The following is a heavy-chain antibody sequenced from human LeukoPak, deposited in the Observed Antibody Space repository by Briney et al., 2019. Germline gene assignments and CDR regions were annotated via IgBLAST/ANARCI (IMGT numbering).Heavy chain of an antibody. CDR3: ASGSGYSGYDLDY. Sequence: SETLSLTCTVSGGSISSYYWSWLRQPPGKGLEYIGYTHYSGSTNYNPSLKSRVTISLDTSGNQFSLKLSSVTAADTAVYYCASGSGYSGYDLDYWGQGTLVTVSS. CDR1: GGSISSYY. D-gene: IGHD5-12*01. V-gene: IGHV4-59*01. J-gene: IGHJ4*02. CDR2: THYSGST.